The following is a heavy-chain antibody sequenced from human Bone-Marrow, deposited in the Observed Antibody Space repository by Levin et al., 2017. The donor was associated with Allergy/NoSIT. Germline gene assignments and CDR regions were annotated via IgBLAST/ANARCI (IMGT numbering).Heavy chain of an antibody. CDR2: INPNSGGT. CDR3: ARVGAFGSGSYLSY. V-gene: IGHV1-2*02. D-gene: IGHD3-10*01. Sequence: GASVKVSCKASGYTFTGYYIHWVRQAPGQGLEWMGWINPNSGGTNYAQKFQGRVTMTRDTSINTAYMELSRLRSDDTAVYYCARVGAFGSGSYLSYWGQGTLVTVSS. J-gene: IGHJ4*02. CDR1: GYTFTGYY.